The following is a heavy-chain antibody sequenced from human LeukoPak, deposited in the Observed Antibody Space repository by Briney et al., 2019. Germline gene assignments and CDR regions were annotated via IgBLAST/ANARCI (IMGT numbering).Heavy chain of an antibody. Sequence: GGSLRLSCVASGLTFSNFWMTWLRQAPGKGLEWVSYISSSSSTIYYADSVKGRFTISRDNAKNSLYLQMNSLRAEDTAVFYCARDIGSSSYYHMDVWGKGTTVTVSS. CDR1: GLTFSNFW. D-gene: IGHD6-6*01. CDR2: ISSSSSTI. V-gene: IGHV3-48*04. CDR3: ARDIGSSSYYHMDV. J-gene: IGHJ6*03.